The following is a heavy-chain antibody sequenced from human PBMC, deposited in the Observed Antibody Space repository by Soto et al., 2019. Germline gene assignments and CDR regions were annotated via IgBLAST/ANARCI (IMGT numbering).Heavy chain of an antibody. V-gene: IGHV1-69*12. CDR2: IIPIFGTA. CDR1: GGTFSSYA. J-gene: IGHJ2*01. D-gene: IGHD2-15*01. Sequence: QVQLVQSGAEVKKPGSSVKVSCKASGGTFSSYAISWVRQAPGQGLEWMGGIIPIFGTANYAQKFQGRVTMTADESTSTAYMELSSLRSEDTAGYYCARVVTVVKSFHYWYFDLWGRGTLVTVSS. CDR3: ARVVTVVKSFHYWYFDL.